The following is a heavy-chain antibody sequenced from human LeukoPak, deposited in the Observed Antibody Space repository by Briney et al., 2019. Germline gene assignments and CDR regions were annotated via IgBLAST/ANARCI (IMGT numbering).Heavy chain of an antibody. CDR1: GGSISSADYH. CDR2: IYYSGST. J-gene: IGHJ4*02. Sequence: PSETLSLTCTVSGGSISSADYHWNWLRQPPGKGLEWIGYIYYSGSTYYNPSLQSRVIISVDTSKHQFSLKLSSVTAADTAVYYCARDRTGYGHFDYWGRGTLVTVSS. CDR3: ARDRTGYGHFDY. D-gene: IGHD4-17*01. V-gene: IGHV4-30-4*08.